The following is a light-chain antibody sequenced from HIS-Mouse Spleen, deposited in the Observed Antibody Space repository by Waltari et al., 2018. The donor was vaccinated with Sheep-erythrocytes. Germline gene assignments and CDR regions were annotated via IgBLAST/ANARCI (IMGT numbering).Light chain of an antibody. CDR1: KLGDKY. CDR3: QVWDSSSDHYV. Sequence: SYELTQPPSVSVSPGQTASITGPGDKLGDKYACWYQQKPGQAPVLVVYDDSDRPSGIPERFSGSNSGNTATLTISRVEAGDEADYYCQVWDSSSDHYVFGTGTKVTVL. J-gene: IGLJ1*01. V-gene: IGLV3-1*01. CDR2: DDS.